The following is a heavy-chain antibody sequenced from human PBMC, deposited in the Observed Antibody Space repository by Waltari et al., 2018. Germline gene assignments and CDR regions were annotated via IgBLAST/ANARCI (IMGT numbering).Heavy chain of an antibody. CDR3: ARNSARGLFDY. Sequence: QLQLQESGPGLVKPSETLSLTCTVSGGSLSSSSYYRGWIRQPPGKGLGLIGSFYYSGNTYYNPSLKSRVTMSVDTSKNQFSLKLSSLTAADTAVYNCARNSARGLFDYWGQGTLVTVSS. CDR2: FYYSGNT. CDR1: GGSLSSSSYY. J-gene: IGHJ4*02. D-gene: IGHD2-21*01. V-gene: IGHV4-39*01.